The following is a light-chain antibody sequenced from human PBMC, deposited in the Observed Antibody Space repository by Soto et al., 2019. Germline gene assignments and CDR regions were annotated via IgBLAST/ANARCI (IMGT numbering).Light chain of an antibody. V-gene: IGKV1-5*03. CDR1: ESISIW. CDR2: KAS. J-gene: IGKJ1*01. Sequence: DIQMTQSPSSLPASVGDRVTIPGQASESISIWLAWYQQKPGKAPNLLINKASSLQSEVPSRLSASGSGTEFTLAITSLQPDDFGVYDCQQYKSSSSFGHGTKVDI. CDR3: QQYKSSSS.